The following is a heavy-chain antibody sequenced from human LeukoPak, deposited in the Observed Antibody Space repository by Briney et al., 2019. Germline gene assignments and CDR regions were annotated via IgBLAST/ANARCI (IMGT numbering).Heavy chain of an antibody. J-gene: IGHJ2*01. Sequence: PSETLSLTCTVSGGSVSSGSYYWSWIRQPPGKGLEWIGYIYYSGSTNYNPSLKSRVTISVDTSKNQFSLKLSSVTAADTAVYYCARVRSSLRWYFDLWGRGTLVTVSS. CDR2: IYYSGST. CDR1: GGSVSSGSYY. CDR3: ARVRSSLRWYFDL. V-gene: IGHV4-61*01. D-gene: IGHD6-19*01.